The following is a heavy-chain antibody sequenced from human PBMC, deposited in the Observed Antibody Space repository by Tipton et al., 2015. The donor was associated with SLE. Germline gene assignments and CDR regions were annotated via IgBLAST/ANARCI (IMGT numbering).Heavy chain of an antibody. Sequence: TLSLTCTVSGGSISSGGHYWSWIRQHPGKGLEWIGYIYYSGSTFYNPSLNSRVTISVDTSKNQFSLKLTSVTAADTAVYYCARRDGGGFFDLWGRGSLFTFSS. CDR3: ARRDGGGFFDL. V-gene: IGHV4-31*03. D-gene: IGHD3-16*01. CDR1: GGSISSGGHY. CDR2: IYYSGST. J-gene: IGHJ2*01.